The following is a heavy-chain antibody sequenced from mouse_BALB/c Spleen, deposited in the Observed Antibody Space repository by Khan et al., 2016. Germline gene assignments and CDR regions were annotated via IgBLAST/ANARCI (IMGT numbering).Heavy chain of an antibody. V-gene: IGHV1S41*01. CDR3: AKGDYAMDY. J-gene: IGHJ4*01. Sequence: DLVKPGASVKLSCKASGYTFTSYWINWIKQRPGQGLEWIGRIAPGSGSTYYNEMFKGKATLTVDTSSSTAYIQLSSLSSEDSAVYVCAKGDYAMDYWGQGTSVTVSS. CDR1: GYTFTSYW. CDR2: IAPGSGST.